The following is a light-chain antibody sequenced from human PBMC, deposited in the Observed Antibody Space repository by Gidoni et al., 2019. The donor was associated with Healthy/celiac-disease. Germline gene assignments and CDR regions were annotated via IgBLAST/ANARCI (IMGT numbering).Light chain of an antibody. CDR3: QQRSTPLT. CDR1: QSVSSY. J-gene: IGKJ4*01. Sequence: EIVLTQSPATLSLSPGERATLSCRASQSVSSYLAWYQQKPGQAPRLLIYDASNRATGIPARFSGSGSGTDFTLTISSLEPEDFAVYYCQQRSTPLTFGGGTRWRSN. V-gene: IGKV3-11*01. CDR2: DAS.